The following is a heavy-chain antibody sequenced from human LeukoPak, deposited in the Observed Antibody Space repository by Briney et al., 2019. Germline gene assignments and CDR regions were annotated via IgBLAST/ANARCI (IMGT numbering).Heavy chain of an antibody. D-gene: IGHD6-19*01. CDR2: ISYDGSNK. V-gene: IGHV3-30*19. CDR1: GFTFSHHG. J-gene: IGHJ4*02. CDR3: AREDPPYSSGWYFDY. Sequence: GGSLRLSCAASGFTFSHHGMHWVRQAPGKGLEWVAVISYDGSNKYYADSVKGRFTISRDNSKNTLYLQMNSLRAEDTAVYYCAREDPPYSSGWYFDYWGQGTLVTVSS.